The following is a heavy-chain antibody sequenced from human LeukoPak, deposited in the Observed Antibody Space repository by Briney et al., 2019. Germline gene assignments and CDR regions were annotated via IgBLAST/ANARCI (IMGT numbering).Heavy chain of an antibody. Sequence: GGSLRLSCAASGFTFSSYAMHWVRQAPGKGLEWVAVISYDGSNKYYADSVKGRFTISRDNSKNTLYLQMNSLRAKDTAVYYCARDTGDSPYYYYGMDVWGQGTTVTVSS. CDR2: ISYDGSNK. D-gene: IGHD3-10*01. CDR3: ARDTGDSPYYYYGMDV. J-gene: IGHJ6*02. CDR1: GFTFSSYA. V-gene: IGHV3-30-3*01.